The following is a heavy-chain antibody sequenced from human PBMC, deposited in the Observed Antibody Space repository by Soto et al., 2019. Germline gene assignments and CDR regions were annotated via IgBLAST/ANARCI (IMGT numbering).Heavy chain of an antibody. D-gene: IGHD3-10*01. CDR1: GGSISSYY. CDR3: ARSRGRDYFDY. J-gene: IGHJ4*02. Sequence: SETLSLTCTVSGGSISSYYWSWIRQPPGKGLEWIGYIYYSGSTNYNPSLKSRVTISVDTSKNQFSLKLSSVTAADTAAYYCARSRGRDYFDYWGQGTLVTVSS. CDR2: IYYSGST. V-gene: IGHV4-59*01.